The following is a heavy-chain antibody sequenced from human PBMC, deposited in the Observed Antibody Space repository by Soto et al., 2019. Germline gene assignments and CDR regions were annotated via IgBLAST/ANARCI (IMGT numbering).Heavy chain of an antibody. Sequence: QVQLVQSGAEVKKPGSSVKVSCKASGGTFSSYGISWVRQAPGQGLEWMGGIIPMFGKVNYAQKFQGRVTITADESTTTAYMELNSLKSEDTAVYYCARETSVRGVIITSSHCFDPWGQGTLVTVSS. CDR1: GGTFSSYG. CDR2: IIPMFGKV. V-gene: IGHV1-69*01. J-gene: IGHJ5*02. CDR3: ARETSVRGVIITSSHCFDP. D-gene: IGHD3-10*01.